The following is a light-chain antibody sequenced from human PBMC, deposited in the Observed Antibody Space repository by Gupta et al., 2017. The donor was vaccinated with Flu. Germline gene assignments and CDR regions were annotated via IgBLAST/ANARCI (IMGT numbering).Light chain of an antibody. V-gene: IGLV2-14*01. J-gene: IGLJ3*02. Sequence: GSPGQSITISCTGTSSDVGGYNYVSWYQQHPGKAPKLMIYEVSNRPSGVSNRFSGSKSGNTASLTISGLQAEDEADYYCSSYTSSSTLGVFGGGTKLTVL. CDR2: EVS. CDR1: SSDVGGYNY. CDR3: SSYTSSSTLGV.